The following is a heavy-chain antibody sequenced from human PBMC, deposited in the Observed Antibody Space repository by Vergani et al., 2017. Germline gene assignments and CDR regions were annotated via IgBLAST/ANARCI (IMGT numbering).Heavy chain of an antibody. V-gene: IGHV3-30-3*01. D-gene: IGHD2-15*01. J-gene: IGHJ4*02. CDR1: GFSFGHYA. CDR3: ARGGKGIIMVVPSTHL. Sequence: QVKLEESGGGVVQPGRSLRLSCAASGFSFGHYAMHWVRQAPGKGLELVGVISYDGTEKKYADSVNGRFTISRDNSKKMMSLQMNSLRVEDTAVYYCARGGKGIIMVVPSTHLWGQGTQVSVS. CDR2: ISYDGTEK.